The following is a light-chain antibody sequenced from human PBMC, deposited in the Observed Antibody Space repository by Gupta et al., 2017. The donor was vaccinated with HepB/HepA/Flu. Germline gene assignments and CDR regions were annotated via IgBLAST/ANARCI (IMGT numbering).Light chain of an antibody. CDR2: RDS. Sequence: SYELTQPLSVSVALGQTARITCGGNNIGSKNVHWYQQKPGQAPVLVIYRDSNRPSEIPERFSGSNSGNTATLTISRAQAGDEADYYCQVWDITTAHVVFGRGTNLTVL. CDR1: NIGSKN. V-gene: IGLV3-9*01. J-gene: IGLJ2*01. CDR3: QVWDITTAHVV.